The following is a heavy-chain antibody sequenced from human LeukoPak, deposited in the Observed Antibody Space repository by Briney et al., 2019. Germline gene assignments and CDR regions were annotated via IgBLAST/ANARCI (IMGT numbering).Heavy chain of an antibody. CDR2: ISYDGSNK. CDR3: AKVGIAAAGTPLDY. CDR1: GFTFSSYG. D-gene: IGHD6-13*01. J-gene: IGHJ4*02. V-gene: IGHV3-30*18. Sequence: GGSLRLSCAASGFTFSSYGMHWVRQAPGKGLEWVAVISYDGSNKYYADSVKGRLTISRDNSKNTLYLQMNSLRAEDTAVYYCAKVGIAAAGTPLDYWGQGTLVTVSS.